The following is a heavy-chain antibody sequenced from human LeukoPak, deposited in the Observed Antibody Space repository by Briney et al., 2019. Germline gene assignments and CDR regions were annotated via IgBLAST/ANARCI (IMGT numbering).Heavy chain of an antibody. CDR3: ARDVFDSSWSSSFDY. V-gene: IGHV3-7*03. J-gene: IGHJ4*02. D-gene: IGHD6-13*01. Sequence: PGGSLRLSCAASGFTFSSYWMSWVRQAPGKGLEWVANIKQDGSEKYYVDSVKGRFTISRDNAKNSLYLQMNSLRAEDTAVYYCARDVFDSSWSSSFDYWGQGTLVTVSS. CDR1: GFTFSSYW. CDR2: IKQDGSEK.